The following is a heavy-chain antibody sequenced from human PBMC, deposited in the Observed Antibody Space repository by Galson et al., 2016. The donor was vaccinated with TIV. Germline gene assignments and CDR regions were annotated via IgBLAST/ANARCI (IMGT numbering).Heavy chain of an antibody. CDR1: GFTFSTYD. CDR2: ITNSGLTI. J-gene: IGHJ3*02. D-gene: IGHD3-3*01. CDR3: ASGYDFWTTYRGIADDAFDI. V-gene: IGHV3-48*03. Sequence: SLRLSCAVSGFTFSTYDMNWVRQAPGKGLEWLAYITNSGLTIHYADSVKGRFTISRDNAKNSLYLQMNSLRDEDSAVYYCASGYDFWTTYRGIADDAFDIWGQGTMVTVSS.